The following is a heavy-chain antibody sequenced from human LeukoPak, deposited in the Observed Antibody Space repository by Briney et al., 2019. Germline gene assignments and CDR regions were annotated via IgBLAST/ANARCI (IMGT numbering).Heavy chain of an antibody. Sequence: GGSLRLSCAAPGCTFNSYAMSWVRQAPEKGLEWVATISGSGGGTYYADSVKGRFTISRDDSKNTLYLQMNILRAEDTAVYYCAKDLGRYRNNYFDYWGQGTLVTVSS. CDR3: AKDLGRYRNNYFDY. J-gene: IGHJ4*02. CDR1: GCTFNSYA. CDR2: ISGSGGGT. V-gene: IGHV3-23*01. D-gene: IGHD1-26*01.